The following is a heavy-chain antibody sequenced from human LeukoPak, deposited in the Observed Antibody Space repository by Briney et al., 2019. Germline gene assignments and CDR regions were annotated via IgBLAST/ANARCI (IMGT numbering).Heavy chain of an antibody. Sequence: ASVKVSCKASGGTFSSYAISWVRQAPGQGLEWMGGIIPIFGTANYAQKFQGRVTITTDESTSTAYMELSSLRSEDTAVYYCARGLDERYYYDSSGYGDAFDIWVQGTMVTVSS. J-gene: IGHJ3*02. D-gene: IGHD3-22*01. V-gene: IGHV1-69*05. CDR2: IIPIFGTA. CDR3: ARGLDERYYYDSSGYGDAFDI. CDR1: GGTFSSYA.